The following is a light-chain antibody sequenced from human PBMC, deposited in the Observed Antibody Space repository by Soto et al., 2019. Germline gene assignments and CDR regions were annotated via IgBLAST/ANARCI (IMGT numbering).Light chain of an antibody. Sequence: DIQMTQSPSSLSSSVGDRVTITCRASQRISTYLNWYQQRPGQAPKLLIYAASTLQSGVPPNFSGSASGTDFTLTISSLQPEDFATYYCHQTYSIPPTFGQGTKVDIK. CDR1: QRISTY. CDR3: HQTYSIPPT. V-gene: IGKV1-39*01. CDR2: AAS. J-gene: IGKJ1*01.